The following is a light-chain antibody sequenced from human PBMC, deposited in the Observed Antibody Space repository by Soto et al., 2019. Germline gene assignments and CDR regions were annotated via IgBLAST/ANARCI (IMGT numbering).Light chain of an antibody. CDR2: KAT. Sequence: DIQMTQSPSIVSASVGDRVTITCRASQRIDTWLAWYQQKPGTAPKLLIYKATILQSGVPSRFSGSGSGTDFTLTISSLQAEDFATYYCQQSYSTPTFGQGTKVDIK. CDR1: QRIDTW. CDR3: QQSYSTPT. V-gene: IGKV1-39*01. J-gene: IGKJ1*01.